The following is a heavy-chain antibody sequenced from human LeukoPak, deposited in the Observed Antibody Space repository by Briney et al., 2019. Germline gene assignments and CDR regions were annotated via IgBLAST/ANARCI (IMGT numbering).Heavy chain of an antibody. D-gene: IGHD6-19*01. V-gene: IGHV3-21*01. CDR2: ISSSSSYI. CDR3: ARGTSSGWSYFDY. CDR1: GFTLSSYG. Sequence: GGSLRLSCAASGFTLSSYGMNWVRQAPGKGLEWVSSISSSSSYIYYADSVKGRFTISRDNAQNSLYLQMNSLRAEDTAVFYRARGTSSGWSYFDYWGQGTLVTVSS. J-gene: IGHJ4*02.